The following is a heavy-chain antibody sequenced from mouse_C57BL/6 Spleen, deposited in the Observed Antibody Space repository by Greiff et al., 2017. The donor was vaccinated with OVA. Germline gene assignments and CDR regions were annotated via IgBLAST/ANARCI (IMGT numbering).Heavy chain of an antibody. CDR1: GYTFTSYW. Sequence: QVQLKQPGAELVKPGASVKVSCKASGYTFTSYWMHWVKQRPGQGLEWIGRIHPSDSDTNYNQKFKGKATLTVDKSSSTAYTQLSSLTSEDSAVYYCAIFYYGSSYDYWGQGTTLTVSS. CDR3: AIFYYGSSYDY. D-gene: IGHD1-1*01. J-gene: IGHJ2*01. CDR2: IHPSDSDT. V-gene: IGHV1-74*01.